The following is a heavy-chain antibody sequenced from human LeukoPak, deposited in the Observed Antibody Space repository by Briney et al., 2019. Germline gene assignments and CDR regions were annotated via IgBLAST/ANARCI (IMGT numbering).Heavy chain of an antibody. V-gene: IGHV3-66*01. CDR3: ARDVGLAANDAFDV. Sequence: GGSLRLSCAASGFTVSSNFMSWVRQAPGKGLEWVSVIYSGGSTNYADSVKGRFTISRDNSKNTLYLQMNSLRAADTAVYYCARDVGLAANDAFDVWGQGTMVTVSS. CDR1: GFTVSSNF. J-gene: IGHJ3*01. D-gene: IGHD6-19*01. CDR2: IYSGGST.